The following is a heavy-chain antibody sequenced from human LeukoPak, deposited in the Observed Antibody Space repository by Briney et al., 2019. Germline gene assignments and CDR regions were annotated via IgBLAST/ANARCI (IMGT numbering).Heavy chain of an antibody. Sequence: GRSLRLSWAASGFTFSSYAMHWVRQAPGKGLEWLAVTPYDGSNKYYADSVKGRFTISRDNSKNTLYLQMNSLRAEDTAVYFCARDLRTGSYLDYWGQGTLVTVSS. D-gene: IGHD3/OR15-3a*01. CDR1: GFTFSSYA. V-gene: IGHV3-30*01. CDR3: ARDLRTGSYLDY. CDR2: TPYDGSNK. J-gene: IGHJ4*02.